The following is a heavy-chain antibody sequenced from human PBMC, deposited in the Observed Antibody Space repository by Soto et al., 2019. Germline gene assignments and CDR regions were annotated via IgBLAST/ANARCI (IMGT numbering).Heavy chain of an antibody. Sequence: QVQLVESGGGVVQPGRSLRLSCAASGFTFSSYGMHWVRQAPGKGLEWVAVISYDGSNKYYADSVKGRFTISRDNSKNTLYLQMNSLRAEDTAVHYWAKVWLCWPPSSLANDYWGQGTLVTVSS. J-gene: IGHJ4*02. CDR3: AKVWLCWPPSSLANDY. D-gene: IGHD2-21*01. V-gene: IGHV3-30*18. CDR2: ISYDGSNK. CDR1: GFTFSSYG.